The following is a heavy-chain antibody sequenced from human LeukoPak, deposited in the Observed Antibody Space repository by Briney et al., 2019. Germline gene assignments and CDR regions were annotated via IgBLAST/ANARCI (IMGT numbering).Heavy chain of an antibody. CDR3: AKESLWFGELFYFDY. CDR2: IRYDGSNK. CDR1: GFTFSSYG. D-gene: IGHD3-10*01. J-gene: IGHJ4*02. V-gene: IGHV3-30*02. Sequence: QTGGSLRLSCAASGFTFSSYGMHWVRQAPGKGLEWVAFIRYDGSNKYYADSVKGRFTIFRDNSKNTLYLQMNSLRAEDTAVYYCAKESLWFGELFYFDYWGQGTLVTVSS.